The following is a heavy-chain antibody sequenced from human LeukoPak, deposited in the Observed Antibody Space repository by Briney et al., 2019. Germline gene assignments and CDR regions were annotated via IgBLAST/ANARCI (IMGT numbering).Heavy chain of an antibody. J-gene: IGHJ4*02. CDR2: ISYEGSNK. D-gene: IGHD2-2*01. CDR3: AKDAEIVVVPAALDY. V-gene: IGHV3-30*18. CDR1: GFTFSSYG. Sequence: PGGSLRLSCAVSGFTFSSYGMHWVRQAPGKGLEWVAVISYEGSNKSYADSVKGRFTNSRDNSKNSLYLQMNSMRAEDTAVYYCAKDAEIVVVPAALDYWGQGTLVTVSS.